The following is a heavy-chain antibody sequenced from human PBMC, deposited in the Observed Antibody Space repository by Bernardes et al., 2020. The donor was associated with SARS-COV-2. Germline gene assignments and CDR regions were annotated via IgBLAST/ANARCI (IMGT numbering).Heavy chain of an antibody. CDR2: INPNTGGT. Sequence: ASAKVSCKGSGYTFTGYFMHWVRHAPGQRLEWMGWINPNTGGTNYAQKFQGRVTMTRDTSITTAYMELSRLGSDDTAIYYCARTRTTISTTGIPVDYWGQGTLVTVSS. CDR3: ARTRTTISTTGIPVDY. V-gene: IGHV1-2*02. CDR1: GYTFTGYF. D-gene: IGHD2-21*02. J-gene: IGHJ4*02.